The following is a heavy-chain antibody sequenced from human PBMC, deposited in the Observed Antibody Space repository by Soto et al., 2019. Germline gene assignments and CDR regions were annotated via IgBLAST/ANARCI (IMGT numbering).Heavy chain of an antibody. D-gene: IGHD6-6*01. CDR3: ARDLEYSSSWYYYYGLDV. V-gene: IGHV3-48*02. Sequence: SLGLSCAASGFSFSDYSMNWVRQAPGKGLEWLSYISRSGSLNYYADSVKGRFTISRDNAKNSLYLEMNSVRDEDTAMYYCARDLEYSSSWYYYYGLDVWGHGTTVTVSS. J-gene: IGHJ6*02. CDR2: ISRSGSLN. CDR1: GFSFSDYS.